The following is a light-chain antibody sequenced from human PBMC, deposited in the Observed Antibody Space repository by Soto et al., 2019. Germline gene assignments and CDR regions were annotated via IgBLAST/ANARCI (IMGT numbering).Light chain of an antibody. CDR1: SSDVGGYNF. V-gene: IGLV2-14*01. Sequence: QSALTQPASVSGSPGQSITISCTGTSSDVGGYNFVSWYQQHPGKAPKVMIYEVSYRPSGVSNRFSGSKSGNTASLTISGLQAEDEADYYCSSYTSSSTLLFGGGTQLTVL. CDR2: EVS. J-gene: IGLJ2*01. CDR3: SSYTSSSTLL.